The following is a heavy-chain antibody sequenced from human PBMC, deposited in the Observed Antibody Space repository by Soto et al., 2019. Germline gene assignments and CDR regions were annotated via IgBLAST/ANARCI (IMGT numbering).Heavy chain of an antibody. J-gene: IGHJ4*02. V-gene: IGHV3-33*01. D-gene: IGHD7-27*01. Sequence: VQLVESGGGVVQPGTSLRLSCAASGFTFSNYGMHWVRQAPGKGLEWVALIWFDGSNKYYANSVKGRFTISRDNSKSTVYLQMDSLRAEDTALYYCARGSRNNWGDCWGQGTLVTVSS. CDR3: ARGSRNNWGDC. CDR2: IWFDGSNK. CDR1: GFTFSNYG.